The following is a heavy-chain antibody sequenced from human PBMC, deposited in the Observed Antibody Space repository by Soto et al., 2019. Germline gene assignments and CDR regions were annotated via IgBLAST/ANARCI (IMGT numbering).Heavy chain of an antibody. CDR2: INPSGST. CDR3: ARPPAPISDWYYFDS. Sequence: ASVKVSCKASGYTLTDNYLHWVRQAPGQGLEWMGRINPSGSTNYAQRFQGRVTMTWDASLNTAYLELSSLTSEDMAVYYCARPPAPISDWYYFDSWGQGTMVTVSS. J-gene: IGHJ4*02. CDR1: GYTLTDNY. V-gene: IGHV1-2*02. D-gene: IGHD3-9*01.